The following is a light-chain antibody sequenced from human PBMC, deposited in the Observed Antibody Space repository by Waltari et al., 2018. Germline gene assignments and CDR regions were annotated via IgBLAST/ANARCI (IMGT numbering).Light chain of an antibody. CDR3: ATRDEGPTVV. V-gene: IGLV1-47*01. CDR1: LSNIGTHY. J-gene: IGLJ2*01. Sequence: QSVLTQPPSASGTPGQSVTISCSGSLSNIGTHYVYWYQQLPGTAPKLLIYLTQQLPSWVPDRFSASKAGTSASLSISGLRFEDEGDYYCATRDEGPTVVFGGGTKVTVL. CDR2: LTQ.